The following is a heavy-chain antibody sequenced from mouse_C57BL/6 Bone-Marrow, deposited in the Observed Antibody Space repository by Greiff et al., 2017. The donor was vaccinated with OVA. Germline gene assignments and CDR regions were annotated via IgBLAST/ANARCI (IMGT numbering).Heavy chain of an antibody. CDR3: ARGGVITTVVRGFDY. V-gene: IGHV1-66*01. J-gene: IGHJ2*01. D-gene: IGHD1-1*01. Sequence: VKLVESGPELVKPGASVKISCKASGYSFTSYYIHWVKQRPGQGLEWIGWIYPGSGNTKYNEKFKGKATLTADTSSSTAYMQLSSLTSEDSAVYYCARGGVITTVVRGFDYWGQGTTLTVSS. CDR1: GYSFTSYY. CDR2: IYPGSGNT.